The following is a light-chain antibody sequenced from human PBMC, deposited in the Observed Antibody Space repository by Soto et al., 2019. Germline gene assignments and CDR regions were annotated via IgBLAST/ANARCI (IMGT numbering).Light chain of an antibody. CDR3: QQYGSSPRT. V-gene: IGKV3-20*01. J-gene: IGKJ1*01. Sequence: EIVLTQSPGTLSLSPGERATLSCRASQSVSSSYLAWYQQKPGQAPRLLIYGASSRAIGVPYRFSGSGSGTDFTLTISRLEPEDFAVYYCQQYGSSPRTFGQGTKVEIK. CDR1: QSVSSSY. CDR2: GAS.